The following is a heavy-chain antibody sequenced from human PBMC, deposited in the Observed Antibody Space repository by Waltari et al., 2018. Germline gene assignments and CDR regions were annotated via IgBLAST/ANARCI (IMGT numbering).Heavy chain of an antibody. Sequence: EVQLVETGGGSIQPGGSLRLSCAASGLTVSNNYMSWVRQDPGKGLGGVGVIYGRGSTHYADSVKGRFTISRDSSTNTLFLQMNSLRAEDTAVYYCATSPSRSFWGQGTLVTVSS. V-gene: IGHV3-53*02. CDR1: GLTVSNNY. CDR3: ATSPSRSF. J-gene: IGHJ4*02. CDR2: IYGRGST.